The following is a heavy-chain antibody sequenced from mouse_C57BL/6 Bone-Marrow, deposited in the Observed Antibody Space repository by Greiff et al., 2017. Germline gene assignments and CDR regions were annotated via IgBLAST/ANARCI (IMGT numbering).Heavy chain of an antibody. CDR2: INPNYGTT. CDR1: GYSFTDYN. Sequence: EVQLQQSGPELVKPGASVKISCTASGYSFTDYNMNWVKQSNGKSLEWIGVINPNYGTTSYNQKFKGKATLTVDQSSSTAYMQLNRLTSEDSAVYDCARGYDYDYAMDYCGQGTSVTVSS. V-gene: IGHV1-39*01. J-gene: IGHJ4*01. CDR3: ARGYDYDYAMDY. D-gene: IGHD2-4*01.